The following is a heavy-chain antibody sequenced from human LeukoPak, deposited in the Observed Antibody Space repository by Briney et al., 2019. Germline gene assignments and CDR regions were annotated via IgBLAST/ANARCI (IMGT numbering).Heavy chain of an antibody. CDR3: ARRSLLRFGELGSGERVISD. CDR2: IYYSGST. D-gene: IGHD3-10*01. Sequence: SETLSLTCTVSGGSISSSSYYWGWIRQPPGKGLEWIGSIYYSGSTYYNPSLKSRVTISVDTSKNQFSLKLTSVTAADTAVYYCARRSLLRFGELGSGERVISDWGQGTLVTVSS. V-gene: IGHV4-39*07. J-gene: IGHJ4*02. CDR1: GGSISSSSYY.